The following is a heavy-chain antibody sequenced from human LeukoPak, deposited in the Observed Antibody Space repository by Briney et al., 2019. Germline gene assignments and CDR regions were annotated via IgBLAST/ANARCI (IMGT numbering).Heavy chain of an antibody. D-gene: IGHD4-11*01. CDR2: ITSSSYI. V-gene: IGHV3-21*01. J-gene: IGHJ1*01. Sequence: GGSLRLSCAASGFTLSTYSMTWARQAPGKGLEWVSSITSSSYIYYADSLKGRFTISRDDAKNSLFLQMNSLRAEDTAVYFCARDLTVTTGGYFQHWGQGTLVTVSS. CDR1: GFTLSTYS. CDR3: ARDLTVTTGGYFQH.